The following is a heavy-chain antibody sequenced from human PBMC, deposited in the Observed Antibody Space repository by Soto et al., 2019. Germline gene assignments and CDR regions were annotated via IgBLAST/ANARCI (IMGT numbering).Heavy chain of an antibody. V-gene: IGHV4-30-4*01. Sequence: SETLSLTCSVSCGSISSGVYYWSWIRQPPGKGLEWVGYVYYSGRTDYNPSLKSRVTISVGTSKNHFSLKLSSVTAADTAVYFCARGPIYCTDGVCGELLGFDPSGQGNRGTFSS. CDR2: VYYSGRT. J-gene: IGHJ5*02. CDR1: CGSISSGVYY. D-gene: IGHD2-8*01. CDR3: ARGPIYCTDGVCGELLGFDP.